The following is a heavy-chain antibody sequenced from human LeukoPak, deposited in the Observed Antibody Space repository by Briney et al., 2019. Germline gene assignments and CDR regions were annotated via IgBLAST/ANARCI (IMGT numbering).Heavy chain of an antibody. CDR3: ARGVDL. CDR1: SGSLSGYY. V-gene: IGHV4-34*01. J-gene: IGHJ2*01. Sequence: SETLSLTCAVSSGSLSGYYWRWIRQPPGGGLEWIAEISHSGSTNYNPSLKSRVTISVDTSKKQFSLNLKSVSAADTGFYYCARGVDLGGRGTPVTVSS. CDR2: ISHSGST.